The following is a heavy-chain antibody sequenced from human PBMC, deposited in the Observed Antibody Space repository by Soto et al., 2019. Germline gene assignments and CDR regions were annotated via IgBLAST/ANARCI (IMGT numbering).Heavy chain of an antibody. J-gene: IGHJ6*02. V-gene: IGHV1-8*01. D-gene: IGHD3-10*01. Sequence: ASVEASCTASGYSFAICAISCVRHDHGQGLEWMGWMNPNSGNTGYAQKFQGRVTMTRNTSISTAYMELSSLRSEDTAVYYCARGFRVGHVDYYYGMDVWGQGTTVTVSS. CDR1: GYSFAICA. CDR2: MNPNSGNT. CDR3: ARGFRVGHVDYYYGMDV.